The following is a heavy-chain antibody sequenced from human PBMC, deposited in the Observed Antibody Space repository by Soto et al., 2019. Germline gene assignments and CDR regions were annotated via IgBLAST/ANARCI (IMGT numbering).Heavy chain of an antibody. CDR3: ARSSGWYFWFDP. CDR1: GFTVSSNY. J-gene: IGHJ5*02. Sequence: GGSLRLSCAASGFTVSSNYMSWVRQAPGKGLEWVSVIYSGGSTYYADSVKGRFTISRDNSKNTLYLQMNSLRAEDTAVYYCARSSGWYFWFDPWGQGTLVTVSS. D-gene: IGHD6-19*01. V-gene: IGHV3-53*01. CDR2: IYSGGST.